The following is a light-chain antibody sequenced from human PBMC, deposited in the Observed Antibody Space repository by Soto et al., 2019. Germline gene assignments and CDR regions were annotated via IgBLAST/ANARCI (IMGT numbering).Light chain of an antibody. J-gene: IGLJ3*02. CDR1: SSDVGGYNF. CDR2: EVS. Sequence: QSVLTQPASVSGSRGQSITISCTGTSSDVGGYNFVSWYQQHPGKAPKFIMYEVSNRPSGVSNRFSGSKSGNTASLTISGLQAEDEADYHCSSYTSSSTWVFGGGTKVTVL. V-gene: IGLV2-14*01. CDR3: SSYTSSSTWV.